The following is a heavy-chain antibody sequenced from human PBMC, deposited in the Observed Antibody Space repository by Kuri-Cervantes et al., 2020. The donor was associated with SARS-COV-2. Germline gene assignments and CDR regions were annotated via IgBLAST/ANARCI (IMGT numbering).Heavy chain of an antibody. D-gene: IGHD6-13*01. CDR2: ISYDGSNK. Sequence: LSLTCAASGFTFSSYAMHWVRQAPGKGLEWVAVISYDGSNKYYADSVKGQFTISRDNSKNTLYLQMNSLRAEDTAVYYCARSARAAGTYYYYGMDAWGQGTTVTVSS. CDR1: GFTFSSYA. V-gene: IGHV3-30-3*01. CDR3: ARSARAAGTYYYYGMDA. J-gene: IGHJ6*02.